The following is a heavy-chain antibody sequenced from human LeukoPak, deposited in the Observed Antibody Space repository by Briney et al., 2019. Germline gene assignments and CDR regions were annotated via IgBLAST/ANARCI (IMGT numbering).Heavy chain of an antibody. D-gene: IGHD5-24*01. J-gene: IGHJ5*02. CDR2: ISYDGSNK. V-gene: IGHV3-30*18. CDR3: AKGGWLQLRGWFDP. CDR1: GFTFSSYA. Sequence: GGSLRLSCAASGFTFSSYAMSWVRQAPGKGLEWVAVISYDGSNKYYADSVKGRFTISRDNSKNTLYLQMNSLRAEDTAVYYCAKGGWLQLRGWFDPWGQGTLVTVSS.